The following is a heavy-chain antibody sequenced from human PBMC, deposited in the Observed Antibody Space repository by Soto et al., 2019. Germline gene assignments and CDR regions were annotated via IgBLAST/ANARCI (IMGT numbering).Heavy chain of an antibody. Sequence: QVRLVESGGGVVQPGTSLRLSCVASGFSFSTYGMHWVRQAPGKGLEWVGVILKDGSDKYYADSVKGRFTISRDNSKNTLFLQMSSLRAEDTAMYYCASDGRYSYFDYWGQGTRLTVSS. CDR3: ASDGRYSYFDY. CDR2: ILKDGSDK. D-gene: IGHD1-26*01. J-gene: IGHJ4*02. CDR1: GFSFSTYG. V-gene: IGHV3-33*05.